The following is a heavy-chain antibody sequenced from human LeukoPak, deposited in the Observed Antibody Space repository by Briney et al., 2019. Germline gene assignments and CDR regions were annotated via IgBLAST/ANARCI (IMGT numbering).Heavy chain of an antibody. CDR1: GFTFSDYW. D-gene: IGHD2-21*01. CDR2: INSDGSST. V-gene: IGHV3-74*01. J-gene: IGHJ5*02. Sequence: GGSLRLSCAASGFTFSDYWMHWVRQAPGKGPVWVSRINSDGSSTRYADSVKGRFTISRDNAKNTLYLQMNSLRAEDTAVYYCAKESDQIGRWFDPWGQGTLVTVSS. CDR3: AKESDQIGRWFDP.